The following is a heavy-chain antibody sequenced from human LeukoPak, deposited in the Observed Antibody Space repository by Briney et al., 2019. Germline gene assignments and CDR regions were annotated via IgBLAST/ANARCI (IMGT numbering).Heavy chain of an antibody. CDR3: ARGHDVAKGSIDY. D-gene: IGHD1-1*01. Sequence: GGSLRLSCAASGFTLSTYSMNWVRQAPGKGLEWIAYISSSAVYYADSVKGRFTISRDNAKNSLYLQMNSLGDEDTAVYYSARGHDVAKGSIDYWGQGTLVTVSS. J-gene: IGHJ4*02. CDR2: ISSSAV. V-gene: IGHV3-48*02. CDR1: GFTLSTYS.